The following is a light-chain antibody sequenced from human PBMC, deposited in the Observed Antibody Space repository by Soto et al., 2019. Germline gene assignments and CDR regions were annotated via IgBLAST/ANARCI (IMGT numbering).Light chain of an antibody. Sequence: QSVLTQPASVSGSPGQSITISCTGTSSDVGGYNYVSWYQQHPGKAPKLMIYEVSNRPSGVSNRFSGSKSGNTASLTISGLQDDDEADYYCSSFTSINTWVFGGGTKLTVL. J-gene: IGLJ3*02. V-gene: IGLV2-14*01. CDR3: SSFTSINTWV. CDR1: SSDVGGYNY. CDR2: EVS.